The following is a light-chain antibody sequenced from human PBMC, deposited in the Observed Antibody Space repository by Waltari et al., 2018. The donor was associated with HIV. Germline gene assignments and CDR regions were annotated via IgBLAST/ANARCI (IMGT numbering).Light chain of an antibody. CDR1: GSNIWGNP. Sequence: QSVLTQPPSPSGTPGQRATVSCCGSGSNIWGNPVHWYQQLPGTTPILLIHSKNQRPSGVPDRFSGAKSCTSASLAISGLQSEDEADYYCAAWDDRLNGVVFGGGTKLTVL. J-gene: IGLJ2*01. V-gene: IGLV1-44*01. CDR2: SKN. CDR3: AAWDDRLNGVV.